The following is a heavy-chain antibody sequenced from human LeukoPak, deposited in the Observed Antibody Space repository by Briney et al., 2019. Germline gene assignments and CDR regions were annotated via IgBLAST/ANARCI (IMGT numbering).Heavy chain of an antibody. J-gene: IGHJ4*02. CDR3: ARANGYSYGSKYYFDY. V-gene: IGHV3-21*01. Sequence: GGSLRLSCAGSGFSFTYYSMNWVRQAPGKGLEWVSSISSSSSYIYYADSVKGRFTISRDNAKNSLYLQMNSLRAEDTAVYYCARANGYSYGSKYYFDYWGQGTLVTVSS. D-gene: IGHD5-18*01. CDR1: GFSFTYYS. CDR2: ISSSSSYI.